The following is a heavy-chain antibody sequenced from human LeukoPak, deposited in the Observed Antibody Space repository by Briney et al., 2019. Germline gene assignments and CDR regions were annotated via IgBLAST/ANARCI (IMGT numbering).Heavy chain of an antibody. CDR2: MSSGSRYI. J-gene: IGHJ4*02. V-gene: IGHV3-21*01. CDR1: GFTFSSYN. CDR3: ARDRLTGASRLFVVQ. D-gene: IGHD3-3*01. Sequence: GGSLRLSCAASGFTFSSYNMTWIRQAPGKGLEWVSSMSSGSRYIYYADSVRGRFTISRDNAKNSLYLLMNILRAEDTAVYYCARDRLTGASRLFVVQWGQGTLVTVSS.